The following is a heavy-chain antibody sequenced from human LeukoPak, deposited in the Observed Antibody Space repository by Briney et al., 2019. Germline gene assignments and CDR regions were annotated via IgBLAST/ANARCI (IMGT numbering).Heavy chain of an antibody. CDR1: GYTFTSYY. J-gene: IGHJ4*02. CDR2: INPSGSST. CDR3: ASVRSGYGYYFDY. Sequence: ASVKVSCKASGYTFTSYYMHWVRHAPGQGLEWMGIINPSGSSTSYAQKCQGRVTMTRDTYTSTVYMELSSLRSEDTAVYYCASVRSGYGYYFDYWGQGTLVTVSS. V-gene: IGHV1-46*01. D-gene: IGHD3-22*01.